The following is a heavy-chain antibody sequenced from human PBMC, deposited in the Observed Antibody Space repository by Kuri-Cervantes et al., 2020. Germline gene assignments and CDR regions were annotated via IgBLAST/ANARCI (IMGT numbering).Heavy chain of an antibody. CDR2: ISDSGGST. J-gene: IGHJ2*01. Sequence: GGSLRLSCAASGFTFSSYSMNWVRQAPGKGLEWVSVISDSGGSTYYADSVKGRFTTSRDDAKNSLYLQMNSLRAEDTAVYYCAREYYYDTKGFDLWGRGTLVTVSS. D-gene: IGHD3-22*01. CDR3: AREYYYDTKGFDL. CDR1: GFTFSSYS. V-gene: IGHV3-21*03.